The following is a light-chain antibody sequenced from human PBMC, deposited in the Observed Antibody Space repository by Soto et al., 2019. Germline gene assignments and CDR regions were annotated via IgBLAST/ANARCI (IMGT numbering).Light chain of an antibody. CDR2: AAS. J-gene: IGKJ4*01. CDR1: QSVTSNY. CDR3: HQYGDLPLT. Sequence: EIVLTQSPGTLSLSPGERATLSCRASQSVTSNYLSWYQQKPGQAPRLLLYAASSRATGIPDRFSGSESGTDFTLTISRLEPEDFAVYYCHQYGDLPLTFGGGTKVEIK. V-gene: IGKV3-20*01.